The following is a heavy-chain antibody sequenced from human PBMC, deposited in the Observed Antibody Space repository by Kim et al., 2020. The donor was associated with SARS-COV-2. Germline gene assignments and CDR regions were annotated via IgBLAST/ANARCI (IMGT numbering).Heavy chain of an antibody. J-gene: IGHJ4*02. D-gene: IGHD6-13*01. Sequence: DSVKGRFTISRDNSKNTLYLQMNSLRAEDTAVYYCAKDRSSSWTLDYWGQGTLVTVSS. V-gene: IGHV3-30*02. CDR3: AKDRSSSWTLDY.